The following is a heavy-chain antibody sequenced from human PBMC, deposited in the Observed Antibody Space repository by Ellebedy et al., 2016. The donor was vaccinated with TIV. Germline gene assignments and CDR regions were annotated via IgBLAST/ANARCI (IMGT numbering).Heavy chain of an antibody. Sequence: GGSLRLSCAASGFTFANYGMHWVRQAPGKGLEWVAFIWYDGSEKYHAASVKGRFTISRDNGENSLFLQMNSLRDDDTVVYSCAREVGYIRGGGEDYWGQGTLVTVSS. J-gene: IGHJ4*02. CDR2: IWYDGSEK. CDR1: GFTFANYG. CDR3: AREVGYIRGGGEDY. D-gene: IGHD6-25*01. V-gene: IGHV3-33*08.